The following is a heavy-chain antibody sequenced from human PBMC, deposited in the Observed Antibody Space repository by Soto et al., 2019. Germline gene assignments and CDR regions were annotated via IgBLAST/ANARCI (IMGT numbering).Heavy chain of an antibody. CDR2: ISSSSSYI. CDR3: ARTDIVVVPAPFDY. J-gene: IGHJ4*02. Sequence: GGSLRLSCAASGFTFSSYSMNWVRQAPGKGLEWVSSISSSSSYIYYADSVKGRFTISRDNAKNSLYLQMNSLRAEDTAVYYCARTDIVVVPAPFDYWGQGTLVTSPQ. V-gene: IGHV3-21*01. D-gene: IGHD2-2*01. CDR1: GFTFSSYS.